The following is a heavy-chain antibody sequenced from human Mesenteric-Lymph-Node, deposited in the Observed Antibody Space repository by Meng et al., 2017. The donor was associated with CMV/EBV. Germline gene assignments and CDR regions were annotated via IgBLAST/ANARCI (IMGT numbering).Heavy chain of an antibody. Sequence: ASVKVSCKASGYTFTSYDINWVRQATGQGLEWMGWMNPNSGNTGYEQKFQGRVTMTRNTSISTAYMELSSLRSEDTAVYYCAREGGIAARPYDYGMDVWGQGTTVTVSS. D-gene: IGHD6-6*01. J-gene: IGHJ6*02. CDR3: AREGGIAARPYDYGMDV. V-gene: IGHV1-8*01. CDR2: MNPNSGNT. CDR1: GYTFTSYD.